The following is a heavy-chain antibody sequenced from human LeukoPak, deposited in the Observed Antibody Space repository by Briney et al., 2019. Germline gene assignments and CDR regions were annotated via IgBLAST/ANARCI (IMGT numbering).Heavy chain of an antibody. CDR2: IYYSGST. V-gene: IGHV4-31*03. CDR1: GGSISSGGYY. CDR3: ARDSARRIAADWGFDP. J-gene: IGHJ5*02. D-gene: IGHD6-6*01. Sequence: SQTLSLTCTVSGGSISSGGYYWSWIRQHPGKGLEWIGYIYYSGSTYYNPSLKSRVTISVDTSKNQFSLKLSSVTAADTAVYYCARDSARRIAADWGFDPWGQGTLVTVSS.